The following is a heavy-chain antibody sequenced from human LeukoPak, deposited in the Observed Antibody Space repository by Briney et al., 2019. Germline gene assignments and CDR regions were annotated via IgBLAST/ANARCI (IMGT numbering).Heavy chain of an antibody. CDR3: TRGNDTTGYFTY. J-gene: IGHJ4*02. V-gene: IGHV7-4-1*02. CDR1: GYTFTDYT. Sequence: DSVKVACKASGYTFTDYTINWVRQAPGQGLEYMGWINTNTGNPTYAQGFTGRFVFSLDTSVTTTYLQINSLKAADTAVYYCTRGNDTTGYFTYWGQGTLVTVSS. CDR2: INTNTGNP. D-gene: IGHD3-9*01.